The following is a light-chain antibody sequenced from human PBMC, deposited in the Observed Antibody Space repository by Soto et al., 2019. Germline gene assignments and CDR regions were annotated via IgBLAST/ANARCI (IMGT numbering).Light chain of an antibody. V-gene: IGLV1-44*01. Sequence: QSVLTQPPSASGTPGQRVTISCSGSSPNIGTNSVNWYQQLPGTAPKLLIYRNNDRPSGVPDRFSGSKSGTSASLAISGLQSDDEADYYCAAWDDSLNGPVFGGGTKLTVL. J-gene: IGLJ2*01. CDR3: AAWDDSLNGPV. CDR1: SPNIGTNS. CDR2: RNN.